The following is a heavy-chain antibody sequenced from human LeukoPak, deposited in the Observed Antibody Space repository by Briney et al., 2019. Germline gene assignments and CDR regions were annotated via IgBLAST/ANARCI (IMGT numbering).Heavy chain of an antibody. CDR3: AREKYLSSWELPTDAFDI. Sequence: GISLRLSCAPSRLTFRRYGMLWVGQAPGKGLEGVAGISSDGKSQCYLDSVKGRFTISRDNSKNTLDLQMNSLRAEDTAMYYCAREKYLSSWELPTDAFDIWGQGTMVTVSS. J-gene: IGHJ3*02. CDR1: RLTFRRYG. V-gene: IGHV3-30*03. D-gene: IGHD1-26*01. CDR2: ISSDGKSQ.